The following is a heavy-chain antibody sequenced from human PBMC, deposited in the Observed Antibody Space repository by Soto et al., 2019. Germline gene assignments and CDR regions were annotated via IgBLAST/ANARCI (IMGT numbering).Heavy chain of an antibody. J-gene: IGHJ4*02. Sequence: QVQLVQSGAEVKKPGSSVKVSCKASGGTFSSYAISWVRQAPGQGLEWMGGIIPIFGTANYAQKFQGRVTITTDESTSTANMELSSLRSEYTAVYYCARGGMGYDSSGKSRYYFDYWGQGTLVTVSS. V-gene: IGHV1-69*05. CDR1: GGTFSSYA. CDR3: ARGGMGYDSSGKSRYYFDY. D-gene: IGHD3-22*01. CDR2: IIPIFGTA.